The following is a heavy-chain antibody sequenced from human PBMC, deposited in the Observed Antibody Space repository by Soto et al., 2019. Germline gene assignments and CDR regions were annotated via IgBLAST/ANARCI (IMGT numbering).Heavy chain of an antibody. V-gene: IGHV3-23*01. J-gene: IGHJ6*02. D-gene: IGHD6-13*01. Sequence: EAQLLESGGGLVQPGGSLRLSCAASGFTFSSYAMSWVRQAPGKGLEWVSAISGRGESTNYADSVKGRFTISRDNSKNTLILQMNSLRAEDTAVYYCARWREQQLSRGCYGMDVWGQGTTVTVSS. CDR1: GFTFSSYA. CDR2: ISGRGEST. CDR3: ARWREQQLSRGCYGMDV.